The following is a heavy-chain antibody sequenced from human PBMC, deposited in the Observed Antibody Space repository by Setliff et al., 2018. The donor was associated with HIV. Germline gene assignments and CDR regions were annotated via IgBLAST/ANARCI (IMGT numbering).Heavy chain of an antibody. V-gene: IGHV4-38-2*01. J-gene: IGHJ5*02. CDR1: GDSNTYSDYY. Sequence: PSETLSLTCSVSGDSNTYSDYYWAWIRQPPGQGPQWIGSIYQSGSIYYNPSLQSRVTISVDSSKNQFSLNLFSVTAADTAVYYCARPRRVRSRAWYWFDIWGQGTLVTVSS. CDR3: ARPRRVRSRAWYWFDI. D-gene: IGHD6-19*01. CDR2: IYQSGSI.